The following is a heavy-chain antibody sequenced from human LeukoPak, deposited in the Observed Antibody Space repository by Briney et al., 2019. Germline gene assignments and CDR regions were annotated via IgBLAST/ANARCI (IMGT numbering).Heavy chain of an antibody. CDR3: ANTKQFEY. D-gene: IGHD1-1*01. CDR1: GLTFSSYN. V-gene: IGHV3-21*01. CDR2: ITSSSSI. J-gene: IGHJ4*02. Sequence: GGSLRLSCSASGLTFSSYNMNWVRQAPGKGLEWVSSITSSSSIYYADSVKGRFTISRDNAKNSLYLQMNSLRAEDTAVYYCANTKQFEYWGQGTLVTVSS.